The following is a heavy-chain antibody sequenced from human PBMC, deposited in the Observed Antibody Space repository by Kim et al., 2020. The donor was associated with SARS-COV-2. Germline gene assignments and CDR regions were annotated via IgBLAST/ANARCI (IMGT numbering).Heavy chain of an antibody. J-gene: IGHJ4*02. Sequence: NTSLRSRVTIAVDTAKNQFSLKLCSVTAADTAVYYCARGPVRGVIPFDCWGQGTLVTVSS. V-gene: IGHV4-34*01. D-gene: IGHD3-10*01. CDR3: ARGPVRGVIPFDC.